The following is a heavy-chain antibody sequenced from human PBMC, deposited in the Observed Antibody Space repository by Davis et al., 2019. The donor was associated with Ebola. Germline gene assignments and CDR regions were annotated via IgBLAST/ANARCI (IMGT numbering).Heavy chain of an antibody. CDR2: IDPSDSYT. V-gene: IGHV5-10-1*01. CDR3: ARPSYYYYGMDV. J-gene: IGHJ6*02. CDR1: GYSFTSYW. Sequence: KVSCQGSGYSFTSYWISWVRQMPGKGLEWMGRIDPSDSYTNYSPSFQGHVTISADKSISTAYLQWSSLKASDTAMYYCARPSYYYYGMDVWGQGTTVTVSS.